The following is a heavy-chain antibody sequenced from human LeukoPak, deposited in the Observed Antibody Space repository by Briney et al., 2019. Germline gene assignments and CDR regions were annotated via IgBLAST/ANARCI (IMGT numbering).Heavy chain of an antibody. V-gene: IGHV3-23*01. J-gene: IGHJ4*02. CDR3: AKDFFSGYDYFDY. D-gene: IGHD5-12*01. CDR2: ISGSGGST. CDR1: GFTFSSYA. Sequence: SGGSLRLSCAASGFTFSSYAMSWVRQAPGKGLEWVSAISGSGGSTYHADSVKGRFTISRDNSKNTLYLQMNSLRAEDTAVYYCAKDFFSGYDYFDYWGQGTLVTVSS.